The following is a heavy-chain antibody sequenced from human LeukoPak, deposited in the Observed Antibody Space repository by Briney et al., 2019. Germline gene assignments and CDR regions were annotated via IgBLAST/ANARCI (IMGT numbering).Heavy chain of an antibody. CDR1: GYTFTACY. D-gene: IGHD2-21*02. J-gene: IGHJ3*02. Sequence: ASVKVSFKASGYTFTACYISWVRQAPGQGLEWMGWISGYNRKTNYAQKLQGRVTMTTDTSTSTAYMELRSLRAEDTAVYYCAGAYCGGDCYSGVAFDIWGQGTMVTVSS. CDR3: AGAYCGGDCYSGVAFDI. V-gene: IGHV1-18*01. CDR2: ISGYNRKT.